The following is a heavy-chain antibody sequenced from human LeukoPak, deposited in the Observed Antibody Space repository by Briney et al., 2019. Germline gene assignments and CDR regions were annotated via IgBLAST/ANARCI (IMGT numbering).Heavy chain of an antibody. CDR1: GFTFSSYE. D-gene: IGHD3-10*01. V-gene: IGHV3-48*03. CDR3: ARAGYGSGSYWDY. Sequence: GGSLRLSCAASGFTFSSYEMNWIRQAPGKGLEWVSYISSSGSTIYYADSVKGRFTISRDNAKNSLYLQMNSLRAEDTAVYYCARAGYGSGSYWDYWGQGTLSPSPQ. CDR2: ISSSGSTI. J-gene: IGHJ4*02.